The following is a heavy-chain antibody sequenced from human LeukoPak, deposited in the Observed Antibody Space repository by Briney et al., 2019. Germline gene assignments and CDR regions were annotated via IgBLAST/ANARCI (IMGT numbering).Heavy chain of an antibody. J-gene: IGHJ4*02. CDR3: ARVSTAVSLAIDY. CDR2: ISSSSNYI. V-gene: IGHV3-21*06. Sequence: PGGSLRLSCAASGFTFSAYNMNWVRQAPGKGLEWVSVISSSSNYIYYADSVKGRFTISRDNAKNSLYLQMNSLRAEDTAVYYCARVSTAVSLAIDYWGQGTLVTVST. CDR1: GFTFSAYN. D-gene: IGHD6-13*01.